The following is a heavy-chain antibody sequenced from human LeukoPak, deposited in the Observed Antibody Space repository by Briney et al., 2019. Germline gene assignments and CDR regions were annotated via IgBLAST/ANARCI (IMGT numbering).Heavy chain of an antibody. V-gene: IGHV3-11*01. CDR1: GFIFSDYY. J-gene: IGHJ4*02. CDR2: ISSSGSTK. D-gene: IGHD3-9*01. Sequence: PGGSLRLSCAASGFIFSDYYMSWIRQAPGKGLEWVSYISSSGSTKYYADAVKGRFTISRDNAKNSLYMQMNSLRAEDTAVYYCARDPAYYDSVTGFTAPYYFDYWGQGILVPVSS. CDR3: ARDPAYYDSVTGFTAPYYFDY.